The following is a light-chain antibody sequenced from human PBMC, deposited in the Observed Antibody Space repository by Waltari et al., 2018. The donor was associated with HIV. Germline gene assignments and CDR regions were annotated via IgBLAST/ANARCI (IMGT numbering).Light chain of an antibody. V-gene: IGKV3-11*01. J-gene: IGKJ4*01. CDR2: DAS. CDR1: QSVSSY. CDR3: QQRSNWPPGST. Sequence: EIVLTQSPATLSLSPGERATLPCRASQSVSSYLACYQQKPGQAPRLLIYDASNRATGIPARFSGSGSGTDFTLTISSLEPEDFAVYYCQQRSNWPPGSTFGGGTKVEIK.